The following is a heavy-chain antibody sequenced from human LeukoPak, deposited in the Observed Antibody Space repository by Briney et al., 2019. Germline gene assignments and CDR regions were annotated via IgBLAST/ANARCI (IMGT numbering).Heavy chain of an antibody. D-gene: IGHD1-1*01. V-gene: IGHV3-30-3*01. CDR2: ISYDGSNK. J-gene: IGHJ6*02. Sequence: GGSLRLSCAAFGFTFSSYAMHWVRQAPGKGLEWVAVISYDGSNKYYADSVKGRFTISRDNSKNTLYLQMNSLRAEDTAVYYCARDLQLRIESMDVWGQGTTVTVSS. CDR1: GFTFSSYA. CDR3: ARDLQLRIESMDV.